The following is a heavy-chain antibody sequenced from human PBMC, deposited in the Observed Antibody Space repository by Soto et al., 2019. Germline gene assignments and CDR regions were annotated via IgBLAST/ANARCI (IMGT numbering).Heavy chain of an antibody. CDR3: ARGPNWGYRFDS. CDR1: GGTFSGHA. Sequence: QVQLVQSGAEVKKPGSPVKVSCEASGGTFSGHAISWVRQAPGQGPEWMGGLIPLFGTTQHAQNFQDRLRITADKSTSTAYMELAMLRFEDTAIYYCARGPNWGYRFDSWGQGTLVTVSS. D-gene: IGHD7-27*01. V-gene: IGHV1-69*06. CDR2: LIPLFGTT. J-gene: IGHJ4*02.